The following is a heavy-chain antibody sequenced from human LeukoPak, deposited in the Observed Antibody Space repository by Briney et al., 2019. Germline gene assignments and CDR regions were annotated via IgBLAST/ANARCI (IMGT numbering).Heavy chain of an antibody. J-gene: IGHJ4*02. CDR1: GFTFGDYA. V-gene: IGHV3-49*03. D-gene: IGHD6-13*01. CDR3: ARGRQQLGY. Sequence: PGGSLRLSCTASGFTFGDYAMSWFRQAPGKGLEWVGFIRSKTYGGTTEYAASVKDRFTISRDDSKTIAYLQMNSLKTDDTAVYYCARGRQQLGYWGQGTLVTVSS. CDR2: IRSKTYGGTT.